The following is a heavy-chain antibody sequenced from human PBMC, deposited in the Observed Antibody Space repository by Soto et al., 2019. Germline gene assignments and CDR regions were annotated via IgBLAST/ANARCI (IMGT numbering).Heavy chain of an antibody. D-gene: IGHD3-9*01. CDR1: GYSISSDNW. J-gene: IGHJ4*02. CDR2: IFYTGTT. V-gene: IGHV4-28*01. Sequence: SGTLSLTCAVPGYSISSDNWWGWIRQPPGKGLEWIGYIFYTGTTYYNLSLKSRVTMSVDTAKDQFSLKLSSVTAADTAVYYCERNSRFKTGHLDYWGEGTLVTVSA. CDR3: ERNSRFKTGHLDY.